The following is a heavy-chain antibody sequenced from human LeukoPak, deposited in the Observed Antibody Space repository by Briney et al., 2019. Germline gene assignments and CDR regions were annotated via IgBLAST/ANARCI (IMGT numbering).Heavy chain of an antibody. V-gene: IGHV3-11*04. Sequence: GALRLSCAASGFTFSDYYMSWIRQAPGKGLEWVSYISSSGSTIYYADSVKGRFTISRDNAKNSLYLQMNSLRAEDTAVYYCARVYYYDSSGYYLDYWGQGTLVTVSS. CDR3: ARVYYYDSSGYYLDY. CDR2: ISSSGSTI. J-gene: IGHJ4*02. D-gene: IGHD3-22*01. CDR1: GFTFSDYY.